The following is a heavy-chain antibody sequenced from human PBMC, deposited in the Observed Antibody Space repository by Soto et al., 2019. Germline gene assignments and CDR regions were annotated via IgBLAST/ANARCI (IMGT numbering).Heavy chain of an antibody. Sequence: GGSLRLSCAASGFTFSSYAMSWVRQAPGKGLEWVSAISGSGGSTYYADSVKGRFTISRDNSKNTLYLQMNSLRAEDTAVYYCEKWIAEGAIFGVVITTYYYYYGMDVWGQGTTVTVSS. D-gene: IGHD3-3*01. V-gene: IGHV3-23*01. CDR3: EKWIAEGAIFGVVITTYYYYYGMDV. CDR1: GFTFSSYA. J-gene: IGHJ6*02. CDR2: ISGSGGST.